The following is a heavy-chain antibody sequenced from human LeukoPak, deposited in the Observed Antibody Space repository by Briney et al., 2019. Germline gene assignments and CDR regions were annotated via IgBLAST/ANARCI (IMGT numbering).Heavy chain of an antibody. V-gene: IGHV4-59*01. CDR3: ARVRDDYGAYYSDY. CDR1: GGSISNYY. CDR2: IYYSGST. Sequence: SETLSLTCTVSGGSISNYYWSWIRQPPGKGLEWIGYIYYSGSTKYNPSLKSRVTISVDTSKNQFSLRLSSVTAADTAVYYCARVRDDYGAYYSDYWGQGTLVTVSS. J-gene: IGHJ4*02. D-gene: IGHD4-17*01.